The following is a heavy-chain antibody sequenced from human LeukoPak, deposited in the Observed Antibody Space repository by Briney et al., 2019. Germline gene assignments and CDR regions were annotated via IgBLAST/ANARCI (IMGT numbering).Heavy chain of an antibody. J-gene: IGHJ4*02. CDR2: IKPDSGGT. Sequence: GASVKVSCKASGYTFTGHYLHWVRLAPGQGLEWMGWIKPDSGGTAYAHKFQGRVTMTRDTSISTAYLELSSLRSDDAAAYYCAAVVAGVTCDHWGQGTLVTVSS. D-gene: IGHD2-15*01. CDR3: AAVVAGVTCDH. V-gene: IGHV1-2*02. CDR1: GYTFTGHY.